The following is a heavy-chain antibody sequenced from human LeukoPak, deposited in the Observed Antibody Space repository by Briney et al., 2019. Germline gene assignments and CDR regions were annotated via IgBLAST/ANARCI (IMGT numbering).Heavy chain of an antibody. Sequence: GASVKVSCKASGYTFTGYYIHWVRQAPGQGLEWMGWINPNSGGTNYARKFQGRVTMIRDTSISTAYMELSRLTSDDTAVYYCTRHLTDWASVPGYWGQGTLVTVSS. J-gene: IGHJ4*02. D-gene: IGHD3/OR15-3a*01. CDR3: TRHLTDWASVPGY. CDR1: GYTFTGYY. CDR2: INPNSGGT. V-gene: IGHV1-2*02.